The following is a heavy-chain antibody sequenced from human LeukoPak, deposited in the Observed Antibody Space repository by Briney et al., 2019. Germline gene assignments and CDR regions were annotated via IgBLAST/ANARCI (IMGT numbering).Heavy chain of an antibody. V-gene: IGHV3-30-3*01. Sequence: GGSLRLSCAASGFTFSSYAMHWVRQAPGKGLEWVAVISYDGSNKYYADSVKGRFTISRDNSKNTLHLQMNSLRAEDTAVYYCARDREAAGTGYFQHWGQGTLVTVSS. D-gene: IGHD6-13*01. J-gene: IGHJ1*01. CDR1: GFTFSSYA. CDR2: ISYDGSNK. CDR3: ARDREAAGTGYFQH.